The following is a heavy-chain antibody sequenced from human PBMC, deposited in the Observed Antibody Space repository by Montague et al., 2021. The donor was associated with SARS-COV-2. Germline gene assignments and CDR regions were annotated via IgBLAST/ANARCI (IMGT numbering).Heavy chain of an antibody. CDR2: FSYSDST. J-gene: IGHJ5*02. Sequence: SETLSLTCSVSGASISTSTDHWAWLRQSPGKGLEWVGSFSYSDSTHHNPSLRSPVTISVASSKNHFSLKLNSVTAADTAMYYCARHMGPGAVSVTGANWFDPWGQGTLVTVSS. CDR3: ARHMGPGAVSVTGANWFDP. V-gene: IGHV4-39*01. CDR1: GASISTSTDH. D-gene: IGHD5/OR15-5a*01.